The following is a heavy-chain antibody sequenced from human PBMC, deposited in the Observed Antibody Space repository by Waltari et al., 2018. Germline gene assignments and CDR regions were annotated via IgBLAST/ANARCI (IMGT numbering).Heavy chain of an antibody. D-gene: IGHD6-19*01. CDR3: ARGGVAEPFDY. J-gene: IGHJ4*02. CDR1: GGSISSSNW. Sequence: QVQLQESGPGLVKPSGTLSLTCAVSGGSISSSNWWSWVRQPPGNGLEWIGEIYHRGSTNYNPSLKSRVPISVDKSKNQFSLKLSSVTAADTAVYYCARGGVAEPFDYWGQGTLVTVSS. V-gene: IGHV4-4*02. CDR2: IYHRGST.